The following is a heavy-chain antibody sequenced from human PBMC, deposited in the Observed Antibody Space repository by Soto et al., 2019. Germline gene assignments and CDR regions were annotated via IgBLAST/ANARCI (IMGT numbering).Heavy chain of an antibody. CDR3: ARGMQGSRYFDL. V-gene: IGHV3-74*01. CDR1: GFVFSSYW. CDR2: ITNDGSST. Sequence: EVQLVESGGGLVQPGGSLRLSCAGSGFVFSSYWMHWVRQVPGKGLVWVSRITNDGSSTTYADSVNGRFTISRDNAKNTLYLQMNSLGAEDTAVYYCARGMQGSRYFDLWGSGTLVTVSS. J-gene: IGHJ2*01.